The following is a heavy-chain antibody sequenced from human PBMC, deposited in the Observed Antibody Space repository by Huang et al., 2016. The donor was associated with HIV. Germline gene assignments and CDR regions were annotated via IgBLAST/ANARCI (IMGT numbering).Heavy chain of an antibody. CDR1: GFTFSSYR. CDR2: ISSSSSNI. J-gene: IGHJ3*02. Sequence: EVQLVESGGGLVKPGGSLRLSCAASGFTFSSYRRNGVRQGPGKGLEWVSSISSSSSNIYYADSVKGRFTISRDNAKNSLYLQMNSLRAEDTAVYYCARVGGVAAGTFGTFDIWGQGTMVTVSS. D-gene: IGHD6-19*01. V-gene: IGHV3-21*01. CDR3: ARVGGVAAGTFGTFDI.